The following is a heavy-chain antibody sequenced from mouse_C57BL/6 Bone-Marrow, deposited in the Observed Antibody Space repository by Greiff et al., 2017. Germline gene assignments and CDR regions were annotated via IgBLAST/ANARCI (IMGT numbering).Heavy chain of an antibody. Sequence: EVQLQQSGAELVRPGASVKLSCTASGFNIKDYYMHWVKQRPEQGLVWIGRIDPEDGDTEYAPKFQGKATMTASTSPNTACLQLSSLTSEDTAIYYCTTGNYAWFAYWGQGTLVTVSA. CDR2: IDPEDGDT. V-gene: IGHV14-1*01. J-gene: IGHJ3*01. D-gene: IGHD2-1*01. CDR1: GFNIKDYY. CDR3: TTGNYAWFAY.